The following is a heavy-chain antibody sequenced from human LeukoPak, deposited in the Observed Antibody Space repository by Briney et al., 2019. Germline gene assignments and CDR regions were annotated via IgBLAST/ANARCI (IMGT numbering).Heavy chain of an antibody. CDR3: ARGPGDITIFGVIDY. CDR1: GYTFTSYY. J-gene: IGHJ4*02. CDR2: INPSGGST. V-gene: IGHV1-46*01. Sequence: ASVKVSCKASGYTFTSYYMHWVRQAPGQGLEWMGIINPSGGSTSYAQKFQGRVTMTRDTSTSTVYMELSSLRSEDTAVYYCARGPGDITIFGVIDYWGQGTLVTVSS. D-gene: IGHD3-3*01.